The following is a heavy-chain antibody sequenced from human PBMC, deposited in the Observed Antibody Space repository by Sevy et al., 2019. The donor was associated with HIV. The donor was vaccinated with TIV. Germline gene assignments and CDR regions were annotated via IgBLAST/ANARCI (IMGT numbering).Heavy chain of an antibody. V-gene: IGHV5-51*01. D-gene: IGHD3-10*01. Sequence: GESLKISCKGSGYSFISYWIAWVRQMPGKGLEWMGIFYPGDSDTRYSPSFQGQVTISVDKSITTAYLQWSSLKASDTAVYYCARVSRWYYYGSGSLIGVRGMDVWGQGTTVTVSS. CDR2: FYPGDSDT. CDR3: ARVSRWYYYGSGSLIGVRGMDV. J-gene: IGHJ6*02. CDR1: GYSFISYW.